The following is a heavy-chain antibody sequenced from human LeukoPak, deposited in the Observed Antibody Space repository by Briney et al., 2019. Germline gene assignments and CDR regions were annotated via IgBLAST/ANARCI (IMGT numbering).Heavy chain of an antibody. CDR1: GFTLSNHW. J-gene: IGHJ6*02. CDR3: ARNNGMDV. CDR2: VNRDGSET. V-gene: IGHV3-7*03. Sequence: GGSLRLSCAASGFTLSNHWMTWVRQVPGRGPERVANVNRDGSETYYLDSVKGRFTISKDNAKNSLYLQMNSLRAEDTALYHCARNNGMDVWGQGTTVIVS.